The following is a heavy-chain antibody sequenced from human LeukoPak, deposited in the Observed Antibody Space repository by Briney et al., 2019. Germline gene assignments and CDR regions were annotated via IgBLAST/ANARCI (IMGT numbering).Heavy chain of an antibody. J-gene: IGHJ6*02. D-gene: IGHD3-10*01. Sequence: GASVKVSCKASGYTFTGYYMHWVRQAPGQGLEWMGWINPNSGGTNYAQKFQGRVTMTRDTSISTAYMELSRLRSDGTAVYYCARDGGPMVRGVSSYGMDVWGQGTTVTVSS. V-gene: IGHV1-2*02. CDR2: INPNSGGT. CDR3: ARDGGPMVRGVSSYGMDV. CDR1: GYTFTGYY.